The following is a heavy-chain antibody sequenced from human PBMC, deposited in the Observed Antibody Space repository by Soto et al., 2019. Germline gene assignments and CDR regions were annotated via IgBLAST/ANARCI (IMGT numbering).Heavy chain of an antibody. CDR2: INPDGSLS. CDR1: GFTFNKYW. D-gene: IGHD3-3*01. V-gene: IGHV3-74*03. Sequence: GGSLRLSCAASGFTFNKYWMYWVRQAPGKGLVWVSRINPDGSLSTHADSVKGRFTTSRDNAKNTVYLQWSSLKASDTATYYCARLGFNYDFLSGYYNVHHYYGIDVWGQGTTDTVSS. J-gene: IGHJ6*02. CDR3: ARLGFNYDFLSGYYNVHHYYGIDV.